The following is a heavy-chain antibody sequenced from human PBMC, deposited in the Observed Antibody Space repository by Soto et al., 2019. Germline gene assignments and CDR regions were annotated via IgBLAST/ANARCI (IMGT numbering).Heavy chain of an antibody. Sequence: QLQLQESGPGLVKPSETLSLTCTVSGGSISSSSYYWGWIRQPPGKGLEWIGSIYYSGSTYYNPSPQSRVPISRETSQDQFSPELSSVTAGDTAVYFWAGPAGPHGYDFWGGRWFEPWGQGNLVTVS. CDR3: AGPAGPHGYDFWGGRWFEP. CDR1: GGSISSSSYY. V-gene: IGHV4-39*01. CDR2: IYYSGST. D-gene: IGHD3-3*01. J-gene: IGHJ5*02.